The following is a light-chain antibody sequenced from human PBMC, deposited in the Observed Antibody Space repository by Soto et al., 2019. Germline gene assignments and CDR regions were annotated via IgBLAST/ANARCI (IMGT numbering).Light chain of an antibody. CDR1: QSVRNNY. V-gene: IGKV3-20*01. J-gene: IGKJ4*01. CDR2: GAS. Sequence: EIVLTQSPGTLSLSPVERATLSCRASQSVRNNYLAWYQQKPGQAPRFLIYGASTRATGIPDRFSGSGSGTDFTLTISRLEPEDFAVYYCQQYGSSPALTFGGGTKVDIK. CDR3: QQYGSSPALT.